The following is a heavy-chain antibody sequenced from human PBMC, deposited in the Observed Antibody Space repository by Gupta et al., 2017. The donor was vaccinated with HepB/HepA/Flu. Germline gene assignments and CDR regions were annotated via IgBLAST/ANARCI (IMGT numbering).Heavy chain of an antibody. J-gene: IGHJ5*02. D-gene: IGHD4-17*01. CDR2: IYYSGSN. CDR3: AREVYDYGDYNWFDP. V-gene: IGHV4-30-4*01. Sequence: QVQLQESGPGLVKTSQTLSLTCTVSGGSMRSGDYYWNWIRQPPGKCLEWIGYIYYSGSNYYNPSLKSRVTISVDRSKSQFSLKLSSVTAADTAVYYCAREVYDYGDYNWFDPWGQGTLVTVAS. CDR1: GGSMRSGDYY.